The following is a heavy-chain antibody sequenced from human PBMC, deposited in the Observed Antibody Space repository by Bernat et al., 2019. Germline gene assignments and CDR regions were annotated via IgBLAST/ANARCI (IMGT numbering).Heavy chain of an antibody. D-gene: IGHD6-13*01. CDR3: ARDGPYSSSYHVHYYFDY. Sequence: EVQLVESGGGLVQPGGSLRLSCAASGFTFSSYWMSWVRQAPGKGLEWVANIKQDGSEKYYVDSVKGRFTISRDNAKNALYLQMNSLSAEDTAVYYCARDGPYSSSYHVHYYFDYWGQGTLVTVSS. CDR1: GFTFSSYW. CDR2: IKQDGSEK. J-gene: IGHJ4*02. V-gene: IGHV3-7*01.